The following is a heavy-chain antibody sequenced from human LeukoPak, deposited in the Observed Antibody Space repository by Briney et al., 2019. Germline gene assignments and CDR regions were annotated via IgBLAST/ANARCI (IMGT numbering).Heavy chain of an antibody. CDR2: ISGSGGST. CDR1: GITFSRYG. CDR3: AKGSSFIGYYYYYMDV. D-gene: IGHD3-10*01. V-gene: IGHV3-23*01. J-gene: IGHJ6*03. Sequence: GGSLRLSCAASGITFSRYGMHWVRQAPGKGLEWVSAISGSGGSTYYADSVKGRFTISRDNSKNTLYLQMNSLRAEDTAVYYCAKGSSFIGYYYYYMDVWGKGTTVTVSS.